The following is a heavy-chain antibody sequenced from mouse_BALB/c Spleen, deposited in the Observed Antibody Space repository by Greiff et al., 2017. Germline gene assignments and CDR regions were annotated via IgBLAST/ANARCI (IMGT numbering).Heavy chain of an antibody. V-gene: IGHV5-12-2*01. D-gene: IGHD2-10*02. CDR1: GFTFSSYT. CDR3: ARHREYGLYYFDY. J-gene: IGHJ2*01. Sequence: EVMLVESGGGLVQPGGSLKLSCAASGFTFSSYTMSWVRQTPEKRLEWVAYISNGGGSTYYPDTVKGRFTISRDNAKNTLYLQMSSLKSEDTAMYYCARHREYGLYYFDYWGQGTTLTVSS. CDR2: ISNGGGST.